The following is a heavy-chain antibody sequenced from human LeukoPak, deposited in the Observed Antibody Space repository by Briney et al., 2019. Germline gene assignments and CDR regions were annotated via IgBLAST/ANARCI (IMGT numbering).Heavy chain of an antibody. CDR2: IYYSGST. J-gene: IGHJ4*02. D-gene: IGHD5-18*01. CDR1: GGPISSSSYY. Sequence: SETLSLTCTVSGGPISSSSYYWGWIRQPPGKGLEWIGSIYYSGSTYYNPSLKSRVTISVDTSKNQFSLKLSSVTAADTAVYYCARLTWIQLWQARYYFDYWGQGTLVTVSS. V-gene: IGHV4-39*01. CDR3: ARLTWIQLWQARYYFDY.